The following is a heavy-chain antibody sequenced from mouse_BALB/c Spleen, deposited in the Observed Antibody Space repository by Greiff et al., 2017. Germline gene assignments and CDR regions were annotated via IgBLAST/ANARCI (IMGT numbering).Heavy chain of an antibody. CDR2: IDPANGNT. CDR3: ARAYDYDGFAY. J-gene: IGHJ3*01. CDR1: GFNIKDTY. V-gene: IGHV14-3*02. Sequence: VQLQQSGAELVKPGASVKLSCTASGFNIKDTYMHWVKQRPEQGLEWIGRIDPANGNTKYDPKFQGKATITADTSSNTAYLQLSILTSEDTAVYYCARAYDYDGFAYWGQGTLVTVSA. D-gene: IGHD2-4*01.